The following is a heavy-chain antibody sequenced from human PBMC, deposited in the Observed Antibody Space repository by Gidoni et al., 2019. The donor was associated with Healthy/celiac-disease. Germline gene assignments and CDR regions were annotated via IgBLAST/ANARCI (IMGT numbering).Heavy chain of an antibody. J-gene: IGHJ4*02. V-gene: IGHV4-59*01. CDR1: GGSISSYY. D-gene: IGHD1-26*01. Sequence: QVQLQESGPGLVKPSETLSLTCTVSGGSISSYYWSWIRQPPGKGLEWIGYIYYSGSTNYNPSLKSRVTISVDTSKNQFSLKLSSVTAADTAVYYCARVPPSGSRDYWGQGTLVTVSS. CDR3: ARVPPSGSRDY. CDR2: IYYSGST.